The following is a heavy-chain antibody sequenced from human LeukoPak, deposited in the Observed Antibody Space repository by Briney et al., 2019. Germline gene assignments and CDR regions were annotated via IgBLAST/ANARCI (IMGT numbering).Heavy chain of an antibody. J-gene: IGHJ5*02. Sequence: GGSLRLSCAASGFSFSSNSMSWVRRAPGKGLEGVSAISGSGDRIFYADSVKGRFTISRDNSKNMVYLQMNSLRAEDTAFYYCGKDRYVGVNWFDPRGQGTLVTVSS. CDR1: GFSFSSNS. V-gene: IGHV3-23*01. D-gene: IGHD3-16*01. CDR2: ISGSGDRI. CDR3: GKDRYVGVNWFDP.